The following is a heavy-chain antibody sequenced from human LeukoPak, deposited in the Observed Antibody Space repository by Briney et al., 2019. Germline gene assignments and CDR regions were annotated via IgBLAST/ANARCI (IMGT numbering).Heavy chain of an antibody. D-gene: IGHD3-10*01. CDR1: GYTFTSYY. CDR3: ARADSLTMVRGYYFDY. J-gene: IGHJ4*02. CDR2: INPSGGST. Sequence: ASVKVSCKASGYTFTSYYMHWVRQAPGQGLEWMGIINPSGGSTSYAQKFQGRVTMTRDTSTSTVYMELSSLRSEDTAVYYCARADSLTMVRGYYFDYWGQGTLVTVSS. V-gene: IGHV1-46*01.